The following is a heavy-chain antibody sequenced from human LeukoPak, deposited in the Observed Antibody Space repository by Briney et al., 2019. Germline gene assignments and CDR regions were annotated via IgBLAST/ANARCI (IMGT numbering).Heavy chain of an antibody. J-gene: IGHJ4*02. CDR1: GFSVSSNY. V-gene: IGHV3-66*01. CDR2: IYSGGST. D-gene: IGHD3-22*01. Sequence: PGGSLRLSCAASGFSVSSNYMSWVRQAPGKGLDWVSSIYSGGSTQYADSVKGRFTISRDNSKNTLYLQMNSLRAEDTAVYYCARVGDSSAYYYFPDYWGQGTLVTVSS. CDR3: ARVGDSSAYYYFPDY.